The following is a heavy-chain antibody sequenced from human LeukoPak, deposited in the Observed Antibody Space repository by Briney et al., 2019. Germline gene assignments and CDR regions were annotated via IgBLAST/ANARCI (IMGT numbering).Heavy chain of an antibody. V-gene: IGHV1-69*05. J-gene: IGHJ3*02. D-gene: IGHD3-22*01. CDR1: GGTFSSYA. Sequence: SVKVSCKASGGTFSSYAISWVQQAPGQGLEWMGRIIPIFGTANYAQKFQGRVTITTDESTSTAYMELSSLRSEDTAVYYCAREGITVIVVPIWGQGTMVTVSS. CDR2: IIPIFGTA. CDR3: AREGITVIVVPI.